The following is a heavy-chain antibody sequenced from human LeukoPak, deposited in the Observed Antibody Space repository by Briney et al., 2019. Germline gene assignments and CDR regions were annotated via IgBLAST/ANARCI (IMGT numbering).Heavy chain of an antibody. D-gene: IGHD3-16*01. Sequence: GGSLRLSCAASGFTVSSNYMSWVRQAPGKGLEWVSVIYIGGSTYYADSVKDRFTISRDNSKNTLYLQMNSLRAEDTAVYYCARHGAPSHFDYWGQGTLVTVSS. CDR2: IYIGGST. J-gene: IGHJ4*02. CDR1: GFTVSSNY. CDR3: ARHGAPSHFDY. V-gene: IGHV3-53*01.